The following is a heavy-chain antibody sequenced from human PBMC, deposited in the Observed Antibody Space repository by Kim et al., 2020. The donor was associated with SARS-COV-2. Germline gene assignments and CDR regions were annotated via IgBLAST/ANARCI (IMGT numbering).Heavy chain of an antibody. Sequence: YYTDSVKGAFNISKDHSKNPLYLHMNSLRAEETAVYYCAKQREQLWGHVDFWGRGTLVTVSS. D-gene: IGHD1-26*01. V-gene: IGHV3-30*10. J-gene: IGHJ4*02. CDR3: AKQREQLWGHVDF.